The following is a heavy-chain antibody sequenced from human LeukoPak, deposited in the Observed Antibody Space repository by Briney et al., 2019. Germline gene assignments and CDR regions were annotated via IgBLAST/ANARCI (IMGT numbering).Heavy chain of an antibody. CDR1: GFTFSSYE. J-gene: IGHJ6*02. CDR2: ISSSGSTI. D-gene: IGHD4-17*01. Sequence: GGSLRLSCAASGFTFSSYEMNWVRQAPGKGLEWVSYISSSGSTIYYADSVKGRFTISRDNAKNTLYLQMNSLRAEDTAMYYCARGSGDHYYYYYAMDVWGQGTTVTVSS. CDR3: ARGSGDHYYYYYAMDV. V-gene: IGHV3-48*03.